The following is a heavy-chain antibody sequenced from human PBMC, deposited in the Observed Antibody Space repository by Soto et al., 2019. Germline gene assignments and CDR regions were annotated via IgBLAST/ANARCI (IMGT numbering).Heavy chain of an antibody. CDR3: AKGTGRSWHWYFDP. CDR1: GFTFRGYV. CDR2: ISEDGSDK. Sequence: GGSLRLSCAASGFTFRGYVTHWVRQAPGKGLEWVAVISEDGSDKYYAGSVQGRVTISRDDSRNTLYLQMTSLRTDDTSVYYSAKGTGRSWHWYFDPWGRGTLVTVSS. D-gene: IGHD6-13*01. J-gene: IGHJ2*01. V-gene: IGHV3-30*18.